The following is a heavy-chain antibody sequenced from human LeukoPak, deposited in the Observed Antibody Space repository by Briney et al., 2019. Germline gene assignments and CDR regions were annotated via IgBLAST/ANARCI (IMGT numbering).Heavy chain of an antibody. CDR3: AKGTYYYDSSGYTAFDI. CDR1: GFTFSSYG. V-gene: IGHV3-30*18. CDR2: ISYDGSNK. J-gene: IGHJ3*02. Sequence: GGSLRLSCAASGFTFSSYGMHWVRQAPGKGLEWVAVISYDGSNKYYADSVKGPFTISRDNSKNTLYLQMNSLRAEDTAVYYCAKGTYYYDSSGYTAFDIWGQGTMVTVSS. D-gene: IGHD3-22*01.